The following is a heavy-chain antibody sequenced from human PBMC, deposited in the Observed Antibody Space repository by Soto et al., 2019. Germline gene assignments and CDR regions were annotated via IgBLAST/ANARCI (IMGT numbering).Heavy chain of an antibody. V-gene: IGHV1-69*13. CDR3: ARKARYCSGGSCYSGLGY. D-gene: IGHD2-15*01. Sequence: SVKVACKASGGTFSSYAISWVRHTPGQGLEWMGGIIPIFGTANYAQKFQGRVTITADESTSTAYMELSSLRSEDTAVYYCARKARYCSGGSCYSGLGYWGQGTLVTVYS. J-gene: IGHJ4*02. CDR1: GGTFSSYA. CDR2: IIPIFGTA.